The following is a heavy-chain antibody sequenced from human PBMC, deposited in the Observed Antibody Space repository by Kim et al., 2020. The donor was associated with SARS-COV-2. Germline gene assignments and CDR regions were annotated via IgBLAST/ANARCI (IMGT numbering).Heavy chain of an antibody. CDR1: GFTFSSYG. V-gene: IGHV3-23*01. D-gene: IGHD3-10*01. CDR3: AKRTGYHGSGYMDV. CDR2: ISNGGSDT. Sequence: GGSLRLSCVGSGFTFSSYGMNWVRQAPGKGLEWVSAISNGGSDTFDADSVKGRFIISRDNSKNTLYLQMNSLRAEETAVYYCAKRTGYHGSGYMDVWGQGTTVTVSS. J-gene: IGHJ6*02.